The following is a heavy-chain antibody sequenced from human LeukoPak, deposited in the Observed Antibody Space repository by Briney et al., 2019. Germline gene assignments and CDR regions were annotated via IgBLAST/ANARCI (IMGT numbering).Heavy chain of an antibody. CDR1: GFTFSSYW. D-gene: IGHD5-12*01. CDR2: IKQDGSEK. CDR3: ARAPSGGSGYEPLYYYGMDV. Sequence: GGSLRLSCAASGFTFSSYWMSWVRLAPGKGLEWVANIKQDGSEKYCVDSVKGRFTISRDNAKNSLYLQMNSLRAEDTAVYYCARAPSGGSGYEPLYYYGMDVWGQGTTVTVSS. J-gene: IGHJ6*02. V-gene: IGHV3-7*01.